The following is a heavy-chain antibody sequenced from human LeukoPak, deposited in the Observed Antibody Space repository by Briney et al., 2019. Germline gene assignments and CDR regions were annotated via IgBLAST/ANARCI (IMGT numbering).Heavy chain of an antibody. J-gene: IGHJ4*02. CDR2: INHSGST. Sequence: PSETLSLTCAVYGGSFSGYYWSWIRQPPGKGLEWIGEINHSGSTNYNPSLKSRVTISVDTSKNQFSLKLSSVTAADTAVYYCARGDEGYFDYWGQGTRVTVSS. V-gene: IGHV4-34*01. CDR1: GGSFSGYY. CDR3: ARGDEGYFDY.